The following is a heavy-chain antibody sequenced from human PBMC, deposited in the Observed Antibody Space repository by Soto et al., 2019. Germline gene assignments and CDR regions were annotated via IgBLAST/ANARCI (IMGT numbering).Heavy chain of an antibody. Sequence: LSLTCTVSGGSISSGDYYWSWIRQPPGKGLEWIGYIYYSGSTYYNPSLKSRVTISVDTSKNQFSLKLSSVTAADTAVYYCARGADILTGYYGLDYWGQGTLVTVSS. CDR1: GGSISSGDYY. CDR2: IYYSGST. V-gene: IGHV4-30-4*01. J-gene: IGHJ4*02. D-gene: IGHD3-9*01. CDR3: ARGADILTGYYGLDY.